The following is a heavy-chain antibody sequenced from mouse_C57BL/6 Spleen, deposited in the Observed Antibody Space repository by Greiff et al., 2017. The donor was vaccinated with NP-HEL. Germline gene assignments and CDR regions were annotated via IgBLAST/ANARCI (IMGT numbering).Heavy chain of an antibody. CDR2: INPSNGGT. CDR1: GYTFTSYW. Sequence: QVQLKQPGTELVKPGASVKLSCKASGYTFTSYWMHWVKQRPGQGLEWIGNINPSNGGTNYNEKFKSKATLTVDKSSSTAYMQLSSLTSEDSAVYYCARQLRLLAWFAYWGQGTLVTVSA. D-gene: IGHD3-2*02. J-gene: IGHJ3*01. CDR3: ARQLRLLAWFAY. V-gene: IGHV1-53*01.